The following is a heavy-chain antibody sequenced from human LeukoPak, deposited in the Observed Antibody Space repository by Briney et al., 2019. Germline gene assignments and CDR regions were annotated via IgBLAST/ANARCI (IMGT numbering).Heavy chain of an antibody. CDR3: ASGLRYFDLYY. V-gene: IGHV4-4*07. J-gene: IGHJ4*02. CDR2: IYTTGST. CDR1: GGSISSFY. D-gene: IGHD3-9*01. Sequence: SETLSLTCTVSGGSISSFYWSWIRRPAGKGLEWIGRIYTTGSTNYNPSLKSRVTMSVDTSKNQLSLKLSSVTAADTAVYYCASGLRYFDLYYWGQGTLVTVSS.